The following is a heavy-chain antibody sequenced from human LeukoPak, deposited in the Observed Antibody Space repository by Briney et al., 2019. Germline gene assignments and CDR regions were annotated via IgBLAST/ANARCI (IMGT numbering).Heavy chain of an antibody. CDR1: GGSIRSSYYY. V-gene: IGHV4-39*07. J-gene: IGHJ4*02. D-gene: IGHD3-22*01. Sequence: SETLSLTCTVSGGSIRSSYYYWGWIRQPPGKGLEWIGSIYDSGSTYYNPSLKSRVTISVDTSKNQFSLKLSSVTAADTAVYYCARGRTTMIVVVTKEFDYWGQGALVTVSS. CDR3: ARGRTTMIVVVTKEFDY. CDR2: IYDSGST.